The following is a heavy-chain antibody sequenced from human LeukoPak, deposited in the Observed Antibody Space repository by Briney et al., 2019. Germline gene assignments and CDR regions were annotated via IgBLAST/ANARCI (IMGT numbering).Heavy chain of an antibody. J-gene: IGHJ5*02. CDR3: ARDVVSSGYYSRKGYNWFDP. V-gene: IGHV1-8*03. D-gene: IGHD3-22*01. CDR2: MNPNSGNT. CDR1: GYTFTSYD. Sequence: ASVKVSCKASGYTFTSYDINWVRQATGQGLEWMGWMNPNSGNTGYAQKFQGRVTITRNTSISTAYMELSSLRSEDTAVYYCARDVVSSGYYSRKGYNWFDPWGQGTLVTVSS.